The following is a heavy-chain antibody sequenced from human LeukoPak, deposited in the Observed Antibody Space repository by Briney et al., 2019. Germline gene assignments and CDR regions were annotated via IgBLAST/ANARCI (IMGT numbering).Heavy chain of an antibody. Sequence: GGSLRLSCAASGFTVSSKYMSWVRQAPGKGLEWVSVAYSGGSTYSADSVKGRFTVSGDNSKNTLYLEMNNLRAEDTAVYYCAGYYYTYPYWGRGTLVTVSS. V-gene: IGHV3-66*01. CDR2: AYSGGST. D-gene: IGHD2/OR15-2a*01. CDR3: AGYYYTYPY. J-gene: IGHJ4*02. CDR1: GFTVSSKY.